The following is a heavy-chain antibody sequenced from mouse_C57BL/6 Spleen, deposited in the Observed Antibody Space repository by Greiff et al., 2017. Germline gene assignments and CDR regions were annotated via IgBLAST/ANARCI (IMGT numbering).Heavy chain of an antibody. V-gene: IGHV1-75*01. J-gene: IGHJ2*01. D-gene: IGHD1-1*01. CDR2: IFPGSGST. Sequence: QVQLKQSGPELVKPGASVKISCKASGYTFTDYYINWVKQRPGQGLEWIGWIFPGSGSTYYNEKFKGKATLTVDKSSSTAYMLLSSLTSEDSAVYFCARDYGSSYGYFDYWGQGTTLTVSS. CDR1: GYTFTDYY. CDR3: ARDYGSSYGYFDY.